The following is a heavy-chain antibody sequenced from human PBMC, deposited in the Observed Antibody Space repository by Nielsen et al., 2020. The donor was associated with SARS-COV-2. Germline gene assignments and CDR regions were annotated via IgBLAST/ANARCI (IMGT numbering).Heavy chain of an antibody. Sequence: SETLSLTCTVSGGAISSYYWTWIRQPPEKGLEWIGHIYYTGSTNYNPSLKNRVTMSVDTSKTQFSLKLTSVTAADTAVYYCARGSDEGLALWGQGTLVTVSS. V-gene: IGHV4-59*13. CDR2: IYYTGST. CDR1: GGAISSYY. D-gene: IGHD3-3*01. CDR3: ARGSDEGLAL. J-gene: IGHJ4*02.